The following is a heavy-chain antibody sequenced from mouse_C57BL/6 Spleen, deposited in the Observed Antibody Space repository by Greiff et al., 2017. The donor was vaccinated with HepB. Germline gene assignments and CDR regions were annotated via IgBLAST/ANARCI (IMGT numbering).Heavy chain of an antibody. V-gene: IGHV1-81*01. D-gene: IGHD2-1*01. CDR3: ARSLNYLYYFDY. CDR1: GYTFTSYG. J-gene: IGHJ2*01. Sequence: VKVVESGAELARPGASVKLSCKASGYTFTSYGLSWVKQRTGQGLEWIGEIYPRSGNTYYNEKFKGKATLTADKSSSTAYMELRSLTSEDSAVYFCARSLNYLYYFDYWGQGTTLTVSS. CDR2: IYPRSGNT.